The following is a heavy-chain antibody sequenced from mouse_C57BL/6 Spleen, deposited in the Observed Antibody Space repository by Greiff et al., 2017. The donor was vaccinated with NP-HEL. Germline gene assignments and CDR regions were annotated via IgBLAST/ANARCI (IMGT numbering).Heavy chain of an antibody. CDR3: ARGDYGYEGYFDY. Sequence: VQLQQSGPELVKPGASVKIPCKASGYTFTDYNMDWVKQSHGKSLEWIGDINPNNGGTIYNQKFKGKATLTVDKSSSTAYMELRSLTSEDTAVYDCARGDYGYEGYFDYWGQGTTLTVSS. CDR2: INPNNGGT. D-gene: IGHD2-2*01. CDR1: GYTFTDYN. V-gene: IGHV1-18*01. J-gene: IGHJ2*01.